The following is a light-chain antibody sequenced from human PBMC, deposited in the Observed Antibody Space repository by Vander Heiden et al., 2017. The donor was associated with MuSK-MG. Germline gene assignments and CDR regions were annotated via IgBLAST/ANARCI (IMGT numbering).Light chain of an antibody. Sequence: EIVLTQSPATLSLSLGERATLTCRASQSVNNYLAWYQQRPGQAPRLLIYDASNRATGIPARFSGSGSGTDFTLTISSLEPEDFAVYYCQQRSIWPRTFGRGTKVEIK. V-gene: IGKV3-11*01. CDR3: QQRSIWPRT. CDR1: QSVNNY. J-gene: IGKJ1*01. CDR2: DAS.